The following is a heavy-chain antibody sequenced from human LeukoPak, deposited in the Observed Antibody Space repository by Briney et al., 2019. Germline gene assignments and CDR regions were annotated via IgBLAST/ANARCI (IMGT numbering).Heavy chain of an antibody. Sequence: GMSLTLSCAPSGFTFNSYGMHWVRQAPGKGVEWVAVIWCGGSNKYYADSVKGRFTISRDNSKNTLYLQMNSLRDEDTAVYYCARDGVRWDYYDSSGYYHGGVDYWGQGTLVTVSS. CDR1: GFTFNSYG. J-gene: IGHJ4*02. V-gene: IGHV3-33*01. CDR3: ARDGVRWDYYDSSGYYHGGVDY. CDR2: IWCGGSNK. D-gene: IGHD3-22*01.